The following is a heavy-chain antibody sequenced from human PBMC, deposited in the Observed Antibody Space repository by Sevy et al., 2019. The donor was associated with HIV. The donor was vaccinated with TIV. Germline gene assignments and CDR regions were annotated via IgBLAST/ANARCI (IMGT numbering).Heavy chain of an antibody. V-gene: IGHV3-21*01. CDR3: ARDSYDSSGRPLAFDI. J-gene: IGHJ3*02. D-gene: IGHD3-22*01. Sequence: GGSLRLSCAASGFTFSSYSMNWVRQAPGKGLEWVSSISSSSSYIYYADSVKGRFTISRDNAKNSLYLQMNSLRAEDTAVYYCARDSYDSSGRPLAFDIWRQGTMVTVSS. CDR2: ISSSSSYI. CDR1: GFTFSSYS.